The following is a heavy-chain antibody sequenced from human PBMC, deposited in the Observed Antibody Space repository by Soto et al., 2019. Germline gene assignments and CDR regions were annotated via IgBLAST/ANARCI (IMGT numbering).Heavy chain of an antibody. V-gene: IGHV3-33*01. CDR1: GFTFSSYG. Sequence: QVQLVESGGGVVQPGRSLRLSCAASGFTFSSYGMHWVRQAPGKGLEWVAVIWYDGSNKYYADSVKGRFTISRDNSKNTLYLQMNSLRDEDTAVYYCARRSGGMDVWCQGTTVTVSS. J-gene: IGHJ6*02. CDR3: ARRSGGMDV. CDR2: IWYDGSNK.